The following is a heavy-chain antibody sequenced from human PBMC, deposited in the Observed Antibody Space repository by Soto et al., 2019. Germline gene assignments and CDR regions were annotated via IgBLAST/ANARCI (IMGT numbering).Heavy chain of an antibody. D-gene: IGHD3-16*01. V-gene: IGHV3-23*01. J-gene: IGHJ5*02. CDR1: GLTLRSYA. Sequence: GGSLRLSCAGSGLTLRSYAMTWIRQTPEKGLEWVSTISGRSGVPSYADSVNGRFTVSRDNSKNTPYLQMNSLRPDDTAIYYCAKGGPFTGGFDPWGQGTLVTVSS. CDR3: AKGGPFTGGFDP. CDR2: ISGRSGVP.